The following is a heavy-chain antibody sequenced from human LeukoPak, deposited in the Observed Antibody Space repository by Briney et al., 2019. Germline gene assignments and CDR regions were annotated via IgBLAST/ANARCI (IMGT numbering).Heavy chain of an antibody. CDR2: IIPILGIA. Sequence: GRSVKVSCKASGGTVSSYAISWVRQAPGQGLEWMGRIIPILGIANYAQKFQGRVTITADKSTSTAYMELSSLRSEDTAVYYCARDPISYSSGWYGEDDYWGQGTLVTVSS. D-gene: IGHD6-19*01. CDR1: GGTVSSYA. V-gene: IGHV1-69*04. J-gene: IGHJ4*02. CDR3: ARDPISYSSGWYGEDDY.